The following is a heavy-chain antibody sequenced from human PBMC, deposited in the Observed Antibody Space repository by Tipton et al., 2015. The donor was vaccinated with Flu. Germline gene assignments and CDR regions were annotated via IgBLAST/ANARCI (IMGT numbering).Heavy chain of an antibody. V-gene: IGHV3-74*01. CDR3: TRGLSPSEALDY. CDR1: GFTFSSYW. D-gene: IGHD2-21*02. J-gene: IGHJ4*02. Sequence: SLRLSCAASGFTFSSYWMYWVRQAPGKGLVVVSRLNGDGSTTNYAHSVKGRFTFSRDNAKNTLYLQMIGLRADDTAVYYCTRGLSPSEALDYWGQGTLVTVSS. CDR2: LNGDGSTT.